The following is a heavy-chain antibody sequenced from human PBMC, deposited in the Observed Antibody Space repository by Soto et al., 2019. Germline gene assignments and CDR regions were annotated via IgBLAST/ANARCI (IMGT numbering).Heavy chain of an antibody. CDR1: GGSFSGYY. Sequence: PSETLSLTCAVYGGSFSGYYWSWIRQPPGKGLEWIGEINHSGSTNYNPSLKSRVTISVDTSKNQFSLKLSSVTAADTAVYYCAREAVYSSSWYAAFDIWGQGTMVTVSS. D-gene: IGHD6-13*01. CDR2: INHSGST. J-gene: IGHJ3*02. V-gene: IGHV4-34*01. CDR3: AREAVYSSSWYAAFDI.